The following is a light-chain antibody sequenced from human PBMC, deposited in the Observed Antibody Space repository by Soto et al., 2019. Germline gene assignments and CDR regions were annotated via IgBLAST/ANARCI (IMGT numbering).Light chain of an antibody. CDR3: QQYNSYST. V-gene: IGKV1-5*01. J-gene: IGKJ1*01. CDR2: DAS. CDR1: QRTSGW. Sequence: DIQMTQSPSTLSAFVGDRVTITCRASQRTSGWLAWYQQKTGKAPKLLIYDASSLESGVPSRFSGSGSGTEFTLTISSLQPDDFATYYCQQYNSYSTFGQGTKVDI.